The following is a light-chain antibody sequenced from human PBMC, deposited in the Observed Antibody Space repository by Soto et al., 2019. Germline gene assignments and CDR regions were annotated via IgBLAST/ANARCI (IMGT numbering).Light chain of an antibody. CDR2: KAS. J-gene: IGKJ4*01. CDR1: QSISDW. V-gene: IGKV1-5*03. Sequence: DIQMTQSPSTLSASIGDRVTITCRASQSISDWLAWHQQKPGKAPKLLIYKASSLESGVPSRFRGSGSGTESTLTISSLQPDDFEPYYCQQYNSYPLTFGGGTKVDIK. CDR3: QQYNSYPLT.